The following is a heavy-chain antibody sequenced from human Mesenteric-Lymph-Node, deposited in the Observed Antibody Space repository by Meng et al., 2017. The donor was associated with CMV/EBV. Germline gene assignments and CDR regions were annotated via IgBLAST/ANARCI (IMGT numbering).Heavy chain of an antibody. CDR3: ARGHYYAMDV. V-gene: IGHV3-74*01. J-gene: IGHJ6*02. CDR1: GFIFSGYW. D-gene: IGHD3-10*01. CDR2: LNYDGSST. Sequence: GESLKISCAASGFIFSGYWMHWVRQAPGKGLVWVSHLNYDGSSTTYADFVKGRFTISRDNAKNTLHLQMNSLRAEDTAVYYCARGHYYAMDVWGQGTTVTSP.